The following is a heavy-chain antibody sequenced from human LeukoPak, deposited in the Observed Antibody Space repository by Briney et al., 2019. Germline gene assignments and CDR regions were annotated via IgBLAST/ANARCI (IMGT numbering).Heavy chain of an antibody. CDR2: INPNSGGT. Sequence: ASVTVSCKASGYTFTGYYMHWVGQAPGQGLEGMGWINPNSGGTNYAQKFQGRVTMTRDTSISTAYMELSRLRSDDTAVYYCAREPLGYYYDSSGYQDYWGQGTLVTVSS. J-gene: IGHJ4*02. D-gene: IGHD3-22*01. CDR1: GYTFTGYY. CDR3: AREPLGYYYDSSGYQDY. V-gene: IGHV1-2*02.